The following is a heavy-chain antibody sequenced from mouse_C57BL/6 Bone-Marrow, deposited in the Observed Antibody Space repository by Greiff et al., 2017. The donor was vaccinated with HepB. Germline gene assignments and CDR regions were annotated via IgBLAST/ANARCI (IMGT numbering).Heavy chain of an antibody. V-gene: IGHV1-80*01. Sequence: QVQLKESGAELVKPGASVKISCKASGYAFSSYWMNWVKQRPGKGLEWIGQIYPGDGDTNYNGKFKGKATLTADKSSSTAYMQLSSLTSEDSAVYFCARKGTYGSSLYYFDYWGQGTTLTVSS. J-gene: IGHJ2*01. CDR3: ARKGTYGSSLYYFDY. D-gene: IGHD1-1*01. CDR1: GYAFSSYW. CDR2: IYPGDGDT.